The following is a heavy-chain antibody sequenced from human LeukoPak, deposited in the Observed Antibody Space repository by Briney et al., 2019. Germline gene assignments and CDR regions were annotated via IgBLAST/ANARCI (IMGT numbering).Heavy chain of an antibody. J-gene: IGHJ6*03. CDR2: INDSGSEK. Sequence: GGSLRLSCAASGFTFSSYCMSWVRQAPGKGLEWVANINDSGSEKYYVDSVKGRFTISRDNAKNSLYLQMNSLRAEDTAVYYCARDWIRYCSSNSCYLYYMDVWGKGSTASVPS. D-gene: IGHD2-2*01. CDR1: GFTFSSYC. CDR3: ARDWIRYCSSNSCYLYYMDV. V-gene: IGHV3-7*03.